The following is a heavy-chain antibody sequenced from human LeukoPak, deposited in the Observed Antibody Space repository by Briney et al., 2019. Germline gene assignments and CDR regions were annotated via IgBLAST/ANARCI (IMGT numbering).Heavy chain of an antibody. D-gene: IGHD4-11*01. CDR2: INHSGST. CDR1: GGSISSYY. V-gene: IGHV4-34*01. J-gene: IGHJ3*02. CDR3: ARGPYRVLRAFDI. Sequence: SETLSLTCTVSGGSISSYYWSWIRQPPGKGLEWIGEINHSGSTNYNPSLKSRVTISVDTSKNQFSLKLSSVTAADTAVYYCARGPYRVLRAFDIWGQGTMVTVSS.